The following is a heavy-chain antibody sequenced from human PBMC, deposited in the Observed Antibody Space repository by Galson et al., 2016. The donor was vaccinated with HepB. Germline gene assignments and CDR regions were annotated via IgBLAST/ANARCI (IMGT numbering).Heavy chain of an antibody. Sequence: SLRLSCAASGFTFSTYSMNWIRQAPGRGPEWVGRISSKTDGGTSDYAAPAKGRFIVSRDDSERTLFLQMNFLKIEDTAVYYCVVGGHYFGSWGQGTLVTVSS. V-gene: IGHV3-15*01. J-gene: IGHJ4*02. CDR1: GFTFSTYS. CDR2: ISSKTDGGTS. CDR3: VVGGHYFGS.